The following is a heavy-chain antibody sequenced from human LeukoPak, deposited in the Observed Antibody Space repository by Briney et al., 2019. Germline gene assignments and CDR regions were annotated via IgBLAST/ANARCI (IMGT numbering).Heavy chain of an antibody. CDR3: ARPGHSYYYMDV. CDR1: GGSISSSSYY. D-gene: IGHD1-1*01. CDR2: IYYSGTT. Sequence: SETLSLTCTVSGGSISSSSYYWGWIRQPPGKGLEWIGTIYYSGTTYYNPSLKSRVTISADTSKNHFSLKLSSVTAADTAVYYCARPGHSYYYMDVSGKGTTVTVSS. J-gene: IGHJ6*03. V-gene: IGHV4-39*02.